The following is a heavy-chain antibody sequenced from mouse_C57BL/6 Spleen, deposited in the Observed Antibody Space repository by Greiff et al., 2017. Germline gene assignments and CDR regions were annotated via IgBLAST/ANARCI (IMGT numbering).Heavy chain of an antibody. CDR2: IDPSDSYT. V-gene: IGHV1-69*01. Sequence: LQQPGAELVMPGASVKLSCKASGYTFTSYWMHWVKQRPGQGLEWIGEIDPSDSYTNYNQKFKGKSTLTVDKSSSTAYMQLSSLTSEDSAVYYCARKGYGYDDDYAMDYWGQGTSVTVSS. CDR1: GYTFTSYW. CDR3: ARKGYGYDDDYAMDY. J-gene: IGHJ4*01. D-gene: IGHD2-2*01.